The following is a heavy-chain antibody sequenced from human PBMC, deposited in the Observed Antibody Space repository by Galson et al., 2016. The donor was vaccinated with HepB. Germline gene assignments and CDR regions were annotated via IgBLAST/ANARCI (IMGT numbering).Heavy chain of an antibody. D-gene: IGHD4-11*01. Sequence: SVKVSCKASGYSFSNYGITWVRQTPGQGLEWMGWISTYNGNTDYDQKLHGRLTLTTYASTTTAYLELRSLRFDDTAVYYCARGSTATTPLAYWGQGTLVPVSS. CDR2: ISTYNGNT. CDR1: GYSFSNYG. CDR3: ARGSTATTPLAY. J-gene: IGHJ4*02. V-gene: IGHV1-18*01.